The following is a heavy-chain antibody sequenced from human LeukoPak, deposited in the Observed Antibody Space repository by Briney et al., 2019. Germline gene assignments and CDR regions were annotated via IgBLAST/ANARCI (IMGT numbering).Heavy chain of an antibody. CDR1: GFTFSSYG. D-gene: IGHD1-26*01. CDR2: VRYDASNK. J-gene: IGHJ6*03. CDR3: AKGPPYSGSYYYYYMDV. Sequence: GGSLRLSCAASGFTFSSYGMHWVRQAPGKGLDWVAFVRYDASNKYYADSVKGRFTIYRDNSKNTLYLQMNSLRAEDTAVYYCAKGPPYSGSYYYYYMDVWGKGTTVTVSS. V-gene: IGHV3-30*02.